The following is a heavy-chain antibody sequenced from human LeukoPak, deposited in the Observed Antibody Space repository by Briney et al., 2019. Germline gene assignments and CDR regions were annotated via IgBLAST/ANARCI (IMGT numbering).Heavy chain of an antibody. J-gene: IGHJ4*02. CDR1: GGSISSYY. V-gene: IGHV4-4*07. D-gene: IGHD3-10*01. CDR3: ARVRGTYYYGSGSYSYFDY. Sequence: PSETLSLTCTVSGGSISSYYWSWIRQPAGKGLEWIGRIYSSGSTYYNPSLKSRVTISVDTSKNQFSLKLSSVTAADTAVYYCARVRGTYYYGSGSYSYFDYWGQGTLVTVST. CDR2: IYSSGST.